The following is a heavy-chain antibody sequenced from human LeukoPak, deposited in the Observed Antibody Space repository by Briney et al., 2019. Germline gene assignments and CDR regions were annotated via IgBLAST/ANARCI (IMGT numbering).Heavy chain of an antibody. CDR1: GGTFSSYA. D-gene: IGHD3-16*01. J-gene: IGHJ6*04. CDR2: IIPIFGIA. CDR3: ASLLTTVNRFYCSGMDV. Sequence: ASVKVSCKASGGTFSSYAISWVRQAPGQGLEWMGRIIPIFGIANYAQKFQGRVTITADKSTSTAYMELSSLRSDDTAVYHCASLLTTVNRFYCSGMDVSGEGTTVSVSS. V-gene: IGHV1-69*04.